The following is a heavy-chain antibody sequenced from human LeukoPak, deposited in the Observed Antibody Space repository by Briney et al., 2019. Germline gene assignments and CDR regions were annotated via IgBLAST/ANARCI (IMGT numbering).Heavy chain of an antibody. CDR1: GGTFSSYA. CDR3: ARDLEVPGYSSSCLPFDY. D-gene: IGHD6-13*01. V-gene: IGHV1-69*05. Sequence: SVKVSCKASGGTFSSYAISWVRQAPGQGLEWMGRIIPIFGTANYAQKFQGRVTITTDEYTSTAYLELSKLRFKDTAVYYCARDLEVPGYSSSCLPFDYWGQGTLVTVSS. CDR2: IIPIFGTA. J-gene: IGHJ4*02.